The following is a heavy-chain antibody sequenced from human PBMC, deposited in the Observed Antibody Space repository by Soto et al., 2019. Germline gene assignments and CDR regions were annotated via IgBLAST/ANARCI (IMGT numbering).Heavy chain of an antibody. CDR2: ISYDGSNK. D-gene: IGHD3-10*01. CDR1: GFTFSSYG. V-gene: IGHV3-30*18. J-gene: IGHJ4*02. Sequence: QVQLVESGGGVVQPGRSLRLSCAASGFTFSSYGMHWVRQAPGKGLEWVAVISYDGSNKYYADSVKGRFTISRDNSKSTLYLQMNSLRAEDTAVYYCAKDLSLLWFGGVDYWGQGTLVTVAS. CDR3: AKDLSLLWFGGVDY.